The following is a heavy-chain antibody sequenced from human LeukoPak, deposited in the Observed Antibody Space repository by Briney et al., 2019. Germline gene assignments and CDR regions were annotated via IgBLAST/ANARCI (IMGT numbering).Heavy chain of an antibody. CDR2: INHSGST. CDR3: ARGHIAYYDSSGYYY. Sequence: PSETLSLTCAVYGGSFIGYYWSWIRQPPGKGLEWIGEINHSGSTNYNPSLKSRVTISVDTSKNQFSLKLSSVTAADTAVYYCARGHIAYYDSSGYYYWGQGTLVTVSS. V-gene: IGHV4-34*01. J-gene: IGHJ4*02. CDR1: GGSFIGYY. D-gene: IGHD3-22*01.